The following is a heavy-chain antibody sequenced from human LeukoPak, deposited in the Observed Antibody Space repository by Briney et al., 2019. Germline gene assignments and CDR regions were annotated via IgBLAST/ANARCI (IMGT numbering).Heavy chain of an antibody. CDR3: AKDMITFGGDHDAFDI. CDR2: ISWDGGST. Sequence: PGGSLRLSCSTSGFTFDDYAMHWVRQAPGKGLEWVSLISWDGGSTYYADSVKGRFTISRDNSKNSLYLQMNSLRAEDTALYYCAKDMITFGGDHDAFDIWGQGTMVTVSS. D-gene: IGHD3-16*01. J-gene: IGHJ3*02. CDR1: GFTFDDYA. V-gene: IGHV3-43D*03.